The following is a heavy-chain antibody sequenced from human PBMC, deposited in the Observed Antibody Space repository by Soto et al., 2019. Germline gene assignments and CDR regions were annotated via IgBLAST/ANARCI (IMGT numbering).Heavy chain of an antibody. CDR1: GVSINTGGYS. V-gene: IGHV4-30-2*06. CDR3: ARGDYNDYFDF. D-gene: IGHD4-4*01. J-gene: IGHJ4*02. Sequence: QVQLQESGPGLVKPSQTLSLTCAVSGVSINTGGYSWNWIRQSPGKALEWMGHIYQIGSTYYKPSLKGRITISVDMSNNDFSLEVTSVTPADTAVYFCARGDYNDYFDFWGQGALVTVSS. CDR2: IYQIGST.